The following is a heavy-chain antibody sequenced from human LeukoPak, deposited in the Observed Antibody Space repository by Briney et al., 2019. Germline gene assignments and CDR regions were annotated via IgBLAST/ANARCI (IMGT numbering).Heavy chain of an antibody. Sequence: GGSLRLSCAASGFTFSDYYMSWIRQAPGKGLEWVSYISSSGTTIHYADSVKGRFTISRDNAKNSLDLQMNSLRAEDTATYYCARTLRLDGSGSYVFDPWGQGTLVTVSS. V-gene: IGHV3-11*04. CDR2: ISSSGTTI. CDR1: GFTFSDYY. D-gene: IGHD3-10*01. J-gene: IGHJ5*02. CDR3: ARTLRLDGSGSYVFDP.